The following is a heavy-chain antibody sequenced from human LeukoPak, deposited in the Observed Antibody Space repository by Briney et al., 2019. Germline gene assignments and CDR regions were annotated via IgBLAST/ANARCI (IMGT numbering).Heavy chain of an antibody. J-gene: IGHJ4*02. D-gene: IGHD1-7*01. CDR2: INPNSGGT. V-gene: IGHV1-2*02. CDR3: ARDRAGITGTIDFSLDY. Sequence: GASVKVSCKASGYTFTGYYMHWVRQAPGQGLEWMGWINPNSGGTNYAQKFQGRVTMTRDTSISTAYMELSRLRSDDTAVYYCARDRAGITGTIDFSLDYWGQGALVTVSS. CDR1: GYTFTGYY.